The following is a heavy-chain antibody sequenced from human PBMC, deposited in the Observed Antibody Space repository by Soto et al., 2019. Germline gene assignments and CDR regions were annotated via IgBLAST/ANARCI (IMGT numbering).Heavy chain of an antibody. CDR2: IRSKAYGGTT. V-gene: IGHV3-49*03. CDR3: TRVWSDILTGFWYFDY. Sequence: GGSLRLSCTASGFTFGDYAMSWFRQAPGKGLEWVGFIRSKAYGGTTEYAASVKGRFTISRDDSKSIAYLQMNSLKTEDTAVYYCTRVWSDILTGFWYFDYWGQGTLVTVSS. CDR1: GFTFGDYA. J-gene: IGHJ4*02. D-gene: IGHD3-9*01.